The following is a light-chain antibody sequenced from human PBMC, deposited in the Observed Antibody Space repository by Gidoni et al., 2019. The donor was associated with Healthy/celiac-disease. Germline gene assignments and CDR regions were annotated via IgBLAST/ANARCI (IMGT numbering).Light chain of an antibody. CDR3: QQRSNLPFT. CDR1: KSVSSY. V-gene: IGKV3-11*01. Sequence: EIVLTQSTATLSVSPGERATLPCRDRKSVSSYLAWYQQKPGQAPRLLIYDASNRATGTPARFSGSWSGTDFTLTISSLEPEDFAVYYCQQRSNLPFTFGPGTKVDIK. J-gene: IGKJ3*01. CDR2: DAS.